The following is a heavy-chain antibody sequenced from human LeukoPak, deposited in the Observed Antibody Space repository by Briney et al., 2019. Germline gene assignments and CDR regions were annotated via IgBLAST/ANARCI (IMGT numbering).Heavy chain of an antibody. CDR3: ARRTDTAMEFDY. D-gene: IGHD5-18*01. CDR2: INHSGST. CDR1: GGSFSGYY. V-gene: IGHV4-34*01. Sequence: SETLSLTCAVYGGSFSGYYWSWIRQPLGKGLEWIGEINHSGSTNYNPSLKSRVTISVDTSKNQFSLKLSSVTAADTAVYYCARRTDTAMEFDYWGQGTLVTVSS. J-gene: IGHJ4*02.